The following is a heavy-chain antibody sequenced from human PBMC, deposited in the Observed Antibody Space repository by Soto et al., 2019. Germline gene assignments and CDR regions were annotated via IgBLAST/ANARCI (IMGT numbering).Heavy chain of an antibody. CDR3: ARHFSRWYSSGCYRGWFVP. D-gene: IGHD6-19*01. CDR2: IYYSGST. V-gene: IGHV4-39*01. J-gene: IGHJ5*02. CDR1: GGSISSSSYY. Sequence: SETLSLTCTVSGGSISSSSYYWGWIRQPPGKGLEWIGSIYYSGSTYYNPSLKSRVTISVDTSKNQFSLKLSSVTAADTAVYYCARHFSRWYSSGCYRGWFVPWRQGTLVTVSS.